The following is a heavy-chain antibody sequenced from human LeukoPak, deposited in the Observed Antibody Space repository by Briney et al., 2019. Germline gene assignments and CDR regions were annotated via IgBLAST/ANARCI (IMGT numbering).Heavy chain of an antibody. CDR2: IYYSGST. D-gene: IGHD6-19*01. CDR1: GGSISSSSYY. J-gene: IGHJ4*02. Sequence: SQTLSLTCTVSGGSISSSSYYWGWIRQTPGKGLEWIGSIYYSGSTYDNPSLKSRVTISVDTSKNQCSLKLSSVTAADTAAYYCARGKRSGWPTFDSWGQGTLVTVSS. V-gene: IGHV4-39*07. CDR3: ARGKRSGWPTFDS.